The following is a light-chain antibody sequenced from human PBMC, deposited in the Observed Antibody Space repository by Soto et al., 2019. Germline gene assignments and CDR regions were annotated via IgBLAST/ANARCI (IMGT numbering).Light chain of an antibody. J-gene: IGKJ3*01. CDR1: QSVSTN. CDR2: GAS. V-gene: IGKV3-15*01. Sequence: EIVMAQSPAPLYVSPGERATLSCRASQSVSTNLAWYQQKAGQAPRLLIYGASTRATGIPDRFIGSGSGTEFTLTISSLQSEDFAVYYCQQYNNWPLTVGPGTKVDIK. CDR3: QQYNNWPLT.